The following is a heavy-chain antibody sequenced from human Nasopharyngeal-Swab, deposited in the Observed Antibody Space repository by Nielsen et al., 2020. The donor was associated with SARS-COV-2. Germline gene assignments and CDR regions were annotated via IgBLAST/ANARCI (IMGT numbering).Heavy chain of an antibody. J-gene: IGHJ4*02. D-gene: IGHD1-26*01. V-gene: IGHV4-59*01. Sequence: WLRQPPGKGLEWIGYIYYSGSTNYSPALKSRVTISVDASKNQFCLKLSSVTAADTAVYYCARVWGATCLNWGQGTLVTVSS. CDR2: IYYSGST. CDR3: ARVWGATCLN.